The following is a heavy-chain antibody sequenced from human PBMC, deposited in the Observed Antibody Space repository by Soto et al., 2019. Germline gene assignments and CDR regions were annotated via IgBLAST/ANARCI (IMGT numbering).Heavy chain of an antibody. CDR2: IYHSGST. Sequence: SETLSLTCAVSGGSISSSNWWSWVRQPPGKGLEWIGEIYHSGSTNYNPSLKSRVTISVDKSKNQFSLKLSSVTAADTAVYYCARDGEGRAAAGMVSWGQGTVVTVSS. J-gene: IGHJ5*02. D-gene: IGHD6-13*01. CDR3: ARDGEGRAAAGMVS. V-gene: IGHV4-4*02. CDR1: GGSISSSNW.